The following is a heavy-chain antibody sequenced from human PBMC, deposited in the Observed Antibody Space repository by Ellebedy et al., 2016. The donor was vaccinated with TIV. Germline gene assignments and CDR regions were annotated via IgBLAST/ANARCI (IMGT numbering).Heavy chain of an antibody. D-gene: IGHD6-19*01. J-gene: IGHJ4*02. V-gene: IGHV4-59*01. CDR3: ARIPQWLGGGVDY. CDR1: GGSISSYY. Sequence: SETLSLTCTVSGGSISSYYWSWIRQPPGKGLEWIGYIYYSGSTNYNPSLKSRVTISVDTSKNQFSLKLSSVTAADTAVYYCARIPQWLGGGVDYWGQGTLVTVSS. CDR2: IYYSGST.